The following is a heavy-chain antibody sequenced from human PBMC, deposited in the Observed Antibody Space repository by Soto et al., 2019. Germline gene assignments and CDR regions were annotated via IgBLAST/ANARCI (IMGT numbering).Heavy chain of an antibody. CDR1: GGTFSSYA. V-gene: IGHV1-69*12. CDR2: IIPIFGTA. D-gene: IGHD2-21*02. J-gene: IGHJ2*01. CDR3: ARPLAYCGGDCYPANWYFDL. Sequence: QVQLVQSGAEVKKPGSSVKVSCKASGGTFSSYAISWVRQAPGQGLEWMGGIIPIFGTANYAQKFQGRVTITADEPTSTAYMELSSLRSEDTAVYYCARPLAYCGGDCYPANWYFDLWGRGTLVTVSS.